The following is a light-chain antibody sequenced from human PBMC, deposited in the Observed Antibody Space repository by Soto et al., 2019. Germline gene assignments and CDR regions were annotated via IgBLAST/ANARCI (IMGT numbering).Light chain of an antibody. J-gene: IGKJ1*01. V-gene: IGKV1-39*01. CDR2: AAS. CDR1: QSIISY. CDR3: QQSYSTPRT. Sequence: DIQMTQSPSSLSASVGDRVTITCRASQSIISYLNWYQQKPGKAPKLLIYAASNLQSGVPSRFSGSGSGTDFTLTISSLQPEDFATDYCQQSYSTPRTFGQGTKVEIK.